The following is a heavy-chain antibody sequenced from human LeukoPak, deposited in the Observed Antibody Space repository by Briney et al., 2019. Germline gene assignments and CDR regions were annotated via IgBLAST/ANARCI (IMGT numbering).Heavy chain of an antibody. CDR3: ARDSAAAGRI. CDR1: GFTFSSYS. Sequence: NPGGSLRLSCAASGFTFSSYSMNWVRQAPGKGLEWVSSISSSSSYIYYADSVKGRFTISRDNAKNSLYLQTNSLRAEDTAVYYCARDSAAAGRIWGQGTLVTVSS. J-gene: IGHJ4*02. CDR2: ISSSSSYI. D-gene: IGHD6-13*01. V-gene: IGHV3-21*01.